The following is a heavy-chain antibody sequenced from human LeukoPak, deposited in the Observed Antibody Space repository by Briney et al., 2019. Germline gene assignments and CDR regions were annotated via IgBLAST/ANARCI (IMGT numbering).Heavy chain of an antibody. J-gene: IGHJ3*02. CDR1: GGSFSGYY. CDR3: ASGETSRFDAFDI. CDR2: INHSGST. D-gene: IGHD2-2*01. Sequence: SETLSLTCAVYGGSFSGYYWSWIRQPPGKGLEWIGEINHSGSTNYNPSLKSRVTISVDTSKNQFSLKLSSVTAADTAVYYCASGETSRFDAFDIWGLGTMVTVSS. V-gene: IGHV4-34*01.